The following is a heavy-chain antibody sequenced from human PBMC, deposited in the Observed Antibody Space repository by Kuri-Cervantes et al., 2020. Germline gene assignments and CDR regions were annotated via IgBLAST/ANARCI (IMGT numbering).Heavy chain of an antibody. V-gene: IGHV4-34*01. J-gene: IGHJ3*02. CDR3: ARGPDSDYDFWSGYYPDAFDI. CDR1: EFTVSTNY. D-gene: IGHD3-3*01. CDR2: INHSGST. Sequence: ESLKISCAASEFTVSTNYMSWIRQPPGKGLEWIGEINHSGSTNYNPSLKSRVTISVDTSKNQFSLKLSSVTAADTAVYYCARGPDSDYDFWSGYYPDAFDIWGQGTMVTVSS.